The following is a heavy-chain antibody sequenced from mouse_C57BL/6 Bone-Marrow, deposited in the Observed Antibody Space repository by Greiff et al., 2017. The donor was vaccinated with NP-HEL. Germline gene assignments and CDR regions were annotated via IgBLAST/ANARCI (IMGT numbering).Heavy chain of an antibody. J-gene: IGHJ1*03. CDR2: IYPRSGNT. V-gene: IGHV1-81*01. D-gene: IGHD1-1*01. Sequence: VQLQQSGAELARPGASVKLSCKASGYTFTSYGISWVKQRTGQGLEWIGEIYPRSGNTYYNEKFKGKATLTADKSSSTAYMELRSLTSEDSAVYFCARRQIPYGSRGDFDVWGTGTTVTVSS. CDR1: GYTFTSYG. CDR3: ARRQIPYGSRGDFDV.